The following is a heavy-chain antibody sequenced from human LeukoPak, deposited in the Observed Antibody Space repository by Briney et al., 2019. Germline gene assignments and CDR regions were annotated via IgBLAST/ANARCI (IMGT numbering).Heavy chain of an antibody. CDR2: MFHSGST. CDR3: ARTSSSGLVGGYYFDY. Sequence: SETLSLTCTVSGYSISRGYFWGWIRQSPGKGLEWIASMFHSGSTYYNPSLKSRVTMSVDTSKNQFSLRLSSVTAADTAVYYCARTSSSGLVGGYYFDYWGQGTLVTVSS. J-gene: IGHJ4*02. V-gene: IGHV4-38-2*02. D-gene: IGHD6-19*01. CDR1: GYSISRGYF.